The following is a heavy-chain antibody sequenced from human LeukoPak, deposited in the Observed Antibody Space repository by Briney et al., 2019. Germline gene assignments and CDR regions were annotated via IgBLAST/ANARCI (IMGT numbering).Heavy chain of an antibody. D-gene: IGHD3-10*01. V-gene: IGHV3-7*03. CDR3: ARGGRWFGELPFDY. CDR1: GFTFSSYW. CDR2: IKQDGSEK. Sequence: GGSLRLSCAASGFTFSSYWMSWVRQAPGKGLEWVANIKQDGSEKYYVDSVKGRFTISRDNAKNSLYLQMNSLRAEDTAVYYCARGGRWFGELPFDYWGQGTLVTVSS. J-gene: IGHJ4*02.